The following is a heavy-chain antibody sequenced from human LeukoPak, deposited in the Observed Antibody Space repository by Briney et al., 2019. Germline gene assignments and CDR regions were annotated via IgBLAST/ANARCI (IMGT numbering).Heavy chain of an antibody. J-gene: IGHJ4*02. CDR3: ARDRPDGRTSFDY. CDR2: INGDGRRI. V-gene: IGHV3-74*03. Sequence: AGGSLRLSCAASGFTFSSHWMHWVRQVPGKGLVXVSRINGDGRRITYADSVKGRFTISRDNAKNTLFLQMDSLRAEDTALYYCARDRPDGRTSFDYWGLGTLVTVSS. CDR1: GFTFSSHW. D-gene: IGHD1-14*01.